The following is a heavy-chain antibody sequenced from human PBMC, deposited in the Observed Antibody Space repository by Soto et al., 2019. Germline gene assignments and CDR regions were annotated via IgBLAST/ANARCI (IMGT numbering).Heavy chain of an antibody. V-gene: IGHV4-4*02. D-gene: IGHD5-12*01. CDR2: IYQSGAT. Sequence: QVQLQESGPGLVKPLGTLSLTCDVSGGSISSTNWWAWVRQASGKGLEWIGEIYQSGATKYNPSLESRITISVDKSQNQFSLKLTSVTAADTAFYYCASGYSGYDYRVDYCGQGTLVTVSS. J-gene: IGHJ4*02. CDR1: GGSISSTNW. CDR3: ASGYSGYDYRVDY.